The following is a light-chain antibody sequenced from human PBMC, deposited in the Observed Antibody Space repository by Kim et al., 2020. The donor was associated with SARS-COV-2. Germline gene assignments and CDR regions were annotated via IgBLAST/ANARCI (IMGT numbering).Light chain of an antibody. V-gene: IGLV2-23*01. CDR3: CSYAGSSTHVV. CDR1: SSDVGSYNL. CDR2: EGS. J-gene: IGLJ2*01. Sequence: QSISISCTENSSDVGSYNLVSWYQQHPGKAPKLMIYEGSKRPSGVSNRFSGSKSGNTASLTISGLQAEDEADYYCCSYAGSSTHVVFGGGTQLTVL.